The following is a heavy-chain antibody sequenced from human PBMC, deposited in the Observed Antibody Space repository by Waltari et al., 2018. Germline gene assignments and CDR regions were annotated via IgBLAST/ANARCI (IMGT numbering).Heavy chain of an antibody. CDR3: ARDREGPSYDSSGYNY. D-gene: IGHD3-22*01. V-gene: IGHV3-23*01. J-gene: IGHJ4*02. CDR2: CSGGGYTT. Sequence: EVQLLQSGGGLVQPGGSLTLSCAASGFTFDSFAMRWVRQGPGSGLGWVATCSGGGYTTYYSDSVKGRFTRSRVTSKNTLYLYLNSLRAEDTAIYYCARDREGPSYDSSGYNYWGQGAVVTVSS. CDR1: GFTFDSFA.